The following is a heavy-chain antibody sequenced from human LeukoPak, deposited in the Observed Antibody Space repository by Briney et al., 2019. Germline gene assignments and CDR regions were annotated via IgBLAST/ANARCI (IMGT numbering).Heavy chain of an antibody. CDR3: ASLEMATQTRFDY. Sequence: PSETLSLTCAVYGGSFSGYYWSWIRQPPGKGLEWIGEINHSGSTNYNPSLKSRVTISVDTSKNQSSLKLSSVTAADTAVYYCASLEMATQTRFDYWGQGTLVTVSS. D-gene: IGHD5-24*01. J-gene: IGHJ4*02. CDR1: GGSFSGYY. V-gene: IGHV4-34*01. CDR2: INHSGST.